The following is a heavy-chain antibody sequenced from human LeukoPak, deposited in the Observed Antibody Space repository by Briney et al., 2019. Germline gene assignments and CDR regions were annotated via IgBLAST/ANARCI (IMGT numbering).Heavy chain of an antibody. CDR1: GGSINSYY. CDR2: IHYTGST. V-gene: IGHV4-59*08. CDR3: ARHGFGAAAGTVWALVFPTYNWFDP. J-gene: IGHJ5*02. D-gene: IGHD6-13*01. Sequence: SETLSLTCTVSGGSINSYYWSWIRQPPGKGLECIGYIHYTGSTNYNPSLKSRVTISVDTSKNQFSLKLSSVTAADTAVYYCARHGFGAAAGTVWALVFPTYNWFDPWGQGTLVTVSS.